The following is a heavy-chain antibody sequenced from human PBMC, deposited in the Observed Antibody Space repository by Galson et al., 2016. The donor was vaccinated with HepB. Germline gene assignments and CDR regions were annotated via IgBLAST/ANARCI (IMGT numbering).Heavy chain of an antibody. D-gene: IGHD3-3*01. CDR2: VSLDGSQK. V-gene: IGHV3-30*18. CDR1: GFTLSSYG. J-gene: IGHJ6*02. CDR3: AKGLYNDFWSGFPPYYDYVMDV. Sequence: SLRLSCAASGFTLSSYGMHWVRQAPGQGLEWVAVVSLDGSQKYYPDSVKGRFAISRDNSKNTLFLHVSSLSSEDTAVYYCAKGLYNDFWSGFPPYYDYVMDVWGQGTTVTVSS.